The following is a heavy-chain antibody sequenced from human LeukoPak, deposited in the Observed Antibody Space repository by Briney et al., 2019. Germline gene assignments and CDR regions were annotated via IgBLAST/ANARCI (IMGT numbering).Heavy chain of an antibody. Sequence: PSETLSLTCTVSGGSISSYYWNWIRQPPGKGLEWIGYIYYSGSTNYNPSLKSRVTISVDTSKSQFSLNLTSLTAADTAVYYCARGQRITMVRAVMRDFDYWGQGTLVTVSS. CDR3: ARGQRITMVRAVMRDFDY. CDR1: GGSISSYY. CDR2: IYYSGST. V-gene: IGHV4-59*01. J-gene: IGHJ4*02. D-gene: IGHD3-10*01.